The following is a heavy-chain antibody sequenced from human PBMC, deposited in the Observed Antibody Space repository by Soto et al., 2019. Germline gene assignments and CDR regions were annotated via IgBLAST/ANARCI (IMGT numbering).Heavy chain of an antibody. J-gene: IGHJ2*01. CDR2: ISAYNGNT. CDR1: GYTFTSYG. V-gene: IGHV1-18*01. D-gene: IGHD3-10*01. Sequence: QVQLVQSGAEVKKPGASVKVSCKASGYTFTSYGISWVRQAPGQGLEWMGWISAYNGNTNYAQKLQGRVTMTTDTSTSTAYMELRSLRSDDTAVYYCARDRKAPWFGEYRPDWYFDLWGRGTLVTVSS. CDR3: ARDRKAPWFGEYRPDWYFDL.